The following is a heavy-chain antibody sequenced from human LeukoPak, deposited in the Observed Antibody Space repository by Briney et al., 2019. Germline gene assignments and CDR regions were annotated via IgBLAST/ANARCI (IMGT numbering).Heavy chain of an antibody. D-gene: IGHD6-19*01. CDR3: GYGSGWIFDC. J-gene: IGHJ4*02. Sequence: GGSLRLSCIVSGGTFSSYYMTWVRQAPGKGLEWVANIKQDGSEKFYMDSVKGRFTISRDNAKNSLYLQMNSLRVEDTAMYYCGYGSGWIFDCRGQGALVTVSS. CDR2: IKQDGSEK. CDR1: GGTFSSYY. V-gene: IGHV3-7*01.